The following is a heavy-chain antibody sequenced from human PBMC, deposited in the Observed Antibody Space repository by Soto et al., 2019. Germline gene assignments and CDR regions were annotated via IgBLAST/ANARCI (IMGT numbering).Heavy chain of an antibody. CDR1: GYTLTSYG. Sequence: QVQLVQSGAEVKKPGASVKVSCKASGYTLTSYGISWVRQAPGQGLEWMGWINAYNGNTKYAQKLQGRVTMTTDTATSTAYTELRSLRSDDTAVYYCARDQARAQFDYWGQGTLVTVSS. J-gene: IGHJ4*02. V-gene: IGHV1-18*01. D-gene: IGHD1-26*01. CDR2: INAYNGNT. CDR3: ARDQARAQFDY.